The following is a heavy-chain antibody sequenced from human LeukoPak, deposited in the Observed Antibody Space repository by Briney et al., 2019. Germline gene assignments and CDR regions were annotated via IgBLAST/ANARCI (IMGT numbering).Heavy chain of an antibody. Sequence: SQTLSLTGAVSGGSISSGGYSWSWIRQPPGKGLEWIGYIYHSGSTYYNPSLKSRVTISVDRSKNQFSLKLSSVTAADTAVYYCARGGDFWSGYRLDYWGQGTLVTVSS. CDR2: IYHSGST. CDR1: GGSISSGGYS. CDR3: ARGGDFWSGYRLDY. D-gene: IGHD3-3*01. V-gene: IGHV4-30-2*01. J-gene: IGHJ4*02.